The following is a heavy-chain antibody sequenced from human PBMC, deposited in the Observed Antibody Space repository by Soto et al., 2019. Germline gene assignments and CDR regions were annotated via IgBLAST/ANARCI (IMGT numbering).Heavy chain of an antibody. J-gene: IGHJ5*02. CDR1: GGMFSDYT. Sequence: QVQLVQSGAVVKKPGSSVTVSCKASGGMFSDYTISWVRQAPGQGLEWMGGIIPIFGGPHYAQKFQGRVKITAEKPTSAVYLEVRDLTFEGTAVYYRAKKGGGASIDFWRANWFDPWGQGTLVTVSS. V-gene: IGHV1-69*06. CDR2: IIPIFGGP. D-gene: IGHD3-3*01. CDR3: AKKGGGASIDFWRANWFDP.